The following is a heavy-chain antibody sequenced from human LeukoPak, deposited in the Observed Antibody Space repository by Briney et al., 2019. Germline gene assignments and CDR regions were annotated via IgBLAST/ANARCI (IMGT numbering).Heavy chain of an antibody. Sequence: GGSLRLSCAASGFTFSSYSMNWVRQAPGKGLEWVSSISSCSSYIYYADSVKGRFTISRDNAKNSLYLQMNSLRAEDTAVYFCAREYGYYFDSWGQGTLVTVSS. D-gene: IGHD3-22*01. CDR2: ISSCSSYI. CDR3: AREYGYYFDS. CDR1: GFTFSSYS. J-gene: IGHJ4*02. V-gene: IGHV3-21*01.